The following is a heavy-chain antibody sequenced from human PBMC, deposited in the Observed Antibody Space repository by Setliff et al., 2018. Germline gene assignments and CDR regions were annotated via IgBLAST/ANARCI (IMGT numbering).Heavy chain of an antibody. V-gene: IGHV1-18*01. CDR1: GYTFTNYG. Sequence: ASVKVSCKASGYTFTNYGITWVRQAPGRGLEWMGWINNYSFKTTYAQKFLDRVTITTDTSATTAYMELGSLRTDDTAVYYCARINFYVSSGYYYAPELWGQGTLVTVSS. CDR2: INNYSFKT. D-gene: IGHD3-22*01. J-gene: IGHJ4*02. CDR3: ARINFYVSSGYYYAPEL.